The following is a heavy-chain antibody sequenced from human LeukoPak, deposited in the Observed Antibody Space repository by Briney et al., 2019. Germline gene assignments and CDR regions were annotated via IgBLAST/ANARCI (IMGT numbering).Heavy chain of an antibody. CDR1: GGLISSGSYY. D-gene: IGHD3-22*01. CDR2: IYTSGST. Sequence: SETLSLTCTVSGGLISSGSYYWSWIRQPAGKGLEWIGRIYTSGSTNYNPSLKGRVTMSIDTSKNQFSLKLSSVTAADTAIHYRAKNMIGGFDYWGQGTLVTVSS. CDR3: AKNMIGGFDY. J-gene: IGHJ4*02. V-gene: IGHV4-61*02.